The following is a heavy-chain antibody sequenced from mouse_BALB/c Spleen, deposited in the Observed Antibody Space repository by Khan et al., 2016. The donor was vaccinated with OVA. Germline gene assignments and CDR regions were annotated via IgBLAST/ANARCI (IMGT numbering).Heavy chain of an antibody. CDR1: GFTFTDYY. CDR2: IRNKAKGYTT. J-gene: IGHJ1*01. CDR3: ARETVVDVYWYFDV. D-gene: IGHD1-1*01. Sequence: EVELVESGGGLVQPGGSLRLSCATSGFTFTDYYMSWVRQPPGKSLEWLGFIRNKAKGYTTEYSAPVKGRFTISRDNSPTIVYLQMNTLRAEDSATYYCARETVVDVYWYFDVWGAGTTVTVSS. V-gene: IGHV7-3*02.